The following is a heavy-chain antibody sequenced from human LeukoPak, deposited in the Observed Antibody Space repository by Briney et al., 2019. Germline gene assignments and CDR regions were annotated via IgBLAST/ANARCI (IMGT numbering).Heavy chain of an antibody. D-gene: IGHD6-13*01. J-gene: IGHJ4*02. CDR1: GFTFFSTT. CDR3: TKDRRGPAAGTWYFDS. CDR2: ITAIDGRT. V-gene: IGHV3-23*01. Sequence: GSLRLSCVASGFTFFSTTIGWVRQGPGRGLEWVSSITAIDGRTYYADSVRGRFTISRDNSKNTVYLQLNSLRAGDTAIYYCTKDRRGPAAGTWYFDSWGQGTLVTVSS.